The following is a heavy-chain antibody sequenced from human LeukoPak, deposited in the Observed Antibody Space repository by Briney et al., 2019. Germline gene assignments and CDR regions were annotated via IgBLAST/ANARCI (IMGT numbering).Heavy chain of an antibody. CDR2: INQDSSVK. J-gene: IGHJ4*02. CDR1: TFTFSTYW. Sequence: GGSLRLSCAASTFTFSTYWMTWVRQAPGKGPEFVANINQDSSVKNYVASVKGRFTISRDNAKNSLYLQMNSLRADDTAVYYCARDPGSSSFDYWGQGTLVTVSS. CDR3: ARDPGSSSFDY. D-gene: IGHD6-13*01. V-gene: IGHV3-7*01.